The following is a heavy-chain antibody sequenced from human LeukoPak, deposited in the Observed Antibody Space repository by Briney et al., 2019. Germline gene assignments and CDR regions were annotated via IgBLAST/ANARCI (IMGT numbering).Heavy chain of an antibody. Sequence: GESLKISCKGSGYSFTSYWIGWVRQMPGKGLEWMGIIYPGDSDTRYSPSFQGQVTISADKSISTAYLQWSSLKASDTAMYYCARHRVNVDTAMKVYYYGMDVWGEGTTVSVSS. CDR3: ARHRVNVDTAMKVYYYGMDV. J-gene: IGHJ6*04. D-gene: IGHD5-18*01. CDR1: GYSFTSYW. CDR2: IYPGDSDT. V-gene: IGHV5-51*01.